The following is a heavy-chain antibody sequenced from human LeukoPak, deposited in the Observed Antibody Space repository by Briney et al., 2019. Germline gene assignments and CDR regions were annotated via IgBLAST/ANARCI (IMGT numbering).Heavy chain of an antibody. CDR3: ARGGAVAGNNYFDY. Sequence: GGSLRLSCAASGFTFSTYSMNWVRLAPGKGLEWVSSISGSSNYIYYAGSVKGRFTISRDNAKNSLYLQVNSLRAEDTAVYYCARGGAVAGNNYFDYWGQGTLVTVSS. V-gene: IGHV3-21*01. D-gene: IGHD6-19*01. CDR1: GFTFSTYS. J-gene: IGHJ4*02. CDR2: ISGSSNYI.